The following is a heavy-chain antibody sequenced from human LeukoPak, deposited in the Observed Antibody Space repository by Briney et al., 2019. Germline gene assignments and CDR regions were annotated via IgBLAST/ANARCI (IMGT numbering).Heavy chain of an antibody. V-gene: IGHV4-4*02. J-gene: IGHJ4*02. D-gene: IGHD7-27*01. CDR3: ARLQGRGDNYLDS. Sequence: SGTLSLTCAVSGGSISGSNWWSWVRQPPGKGLEWIGEIYHGDSTNYTPSLKSRVSISVDKSKNEFSLKLRSVTAADTAMYYCARLQGRGDNYLDSWGQGTLVTVSS. CDR1: GGSISGSNW. CDR2: IYHGDST.